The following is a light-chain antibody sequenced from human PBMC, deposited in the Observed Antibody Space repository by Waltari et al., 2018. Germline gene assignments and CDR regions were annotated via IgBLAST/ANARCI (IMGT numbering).Light chain of an antibody. CDR1: SSNIESNH. CDR3: AAWDNSLSGVF. V-gene: IGLV1-47*01. J-gene: IGLJ2*01. CDR2: RDN. Sequence: PSAFGTPWQRVTISCSGSSSNIESNHVFWYQQIPGTAPKLLIFRDNMRPSGVPDRFSASKSGTSASLAISGLRSEDEADYYCAAWDNSLSGVFFGGWTKLTVL.